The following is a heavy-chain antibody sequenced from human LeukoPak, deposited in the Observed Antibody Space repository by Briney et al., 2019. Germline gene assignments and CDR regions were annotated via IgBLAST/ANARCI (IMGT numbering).Heavy chain of an antibody. J-gene: IGHJ4*02. D-gene: IGHD2-8*02. CDR1: GFTFSSYW. Sequence: GGSLRLSCAASGFTFSSYWMHRVRQPPGKGLEWVSSIFPSGGEIHYADSVRGRFTISRDNSKSTLSLQMNSLRAEDTAIYYCATYRQVLLPFESWGQGTLVTVSS. V-gene: IGHV3-23*01. CDR2: IFPSGGEI. CDR3: ATYRQVLLPFES.